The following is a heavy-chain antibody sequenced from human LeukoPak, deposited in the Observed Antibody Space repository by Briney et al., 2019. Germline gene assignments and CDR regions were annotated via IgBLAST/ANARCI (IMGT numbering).Heavy chain of an antibody. CDR1: GYTFTGYG. CDR3: ARDFNDILTGYIKKRIYYGMDV. Sequence: ASVKVSCKASGYTFTGYGISWVRQAPGQGLEWMGWISAYNGNTNYAQKPQGRVTMTTDTSTSTAYMELRSLRSDDTAVYYCARDFNDILTGYIKKRIYYGMDVWGQGTTVTVSS. D-gene: IGHD3-9*01. CDR2: ISAYNGNT. J-gene: IGHJ6*02. V-gene: IGHV1-18*01.